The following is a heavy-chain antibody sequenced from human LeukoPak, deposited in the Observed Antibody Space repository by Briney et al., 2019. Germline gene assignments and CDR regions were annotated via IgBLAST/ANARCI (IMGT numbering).Heavy chain of an antibody. D-gene: IGHD2-2*02. Sequence: GGSLRLSCAASGFTFSSYGMHWVRQAPGKGLEWVAVISYDGSNKYYADSVKGRFTISRDNSKNTLYLQMNSLRAEDTAVYYCARHNTPTHNWFDPWGQGTLVTVSS. J-gene: IGHJ5*02. V-gene: IGHV3-30*03. CDR2: ISYDGSNK. CDR1: GFTFSSYG. CDR3: ARHNTPTHNWFDP.